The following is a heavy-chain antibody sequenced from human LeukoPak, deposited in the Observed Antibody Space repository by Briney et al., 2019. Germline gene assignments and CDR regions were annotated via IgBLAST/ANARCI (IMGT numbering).Heavy chain of an antibody. CDR2: ISSSSSYI. J-gene: IGHJ4*02. V-gene: IGHV3-21*01. Sequence: PGGSLRLSCAASGFTFSSYSMNWVRQAPGKGLEWVSSISSSSSYIYYADSVKGRFTISRDNAKNSLYPQMNSLRAEDTAVYYCAREDSVAGALADYWGQGTLVTVS. CDR1: GFTFSSYS. D-gene: IGHD6-19*01. CDR3: AREDSVAGALADY.